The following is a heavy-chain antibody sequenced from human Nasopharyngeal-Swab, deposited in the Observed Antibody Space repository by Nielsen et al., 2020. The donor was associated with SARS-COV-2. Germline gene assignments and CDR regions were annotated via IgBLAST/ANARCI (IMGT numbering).Heavy chain of an antibody. V-gene: IGHV4-34*01. CDR2: INHSGST. Sequence: WIRQPPGKGLEWIGEINHSGSTNYNPSLMSRVTISVDTSKNQFSLKLSSVTAADTAVYYCASSPLWFGEPEHGMDVWGQGTTVTVSS. D-gene: IGHD3-10*01. CDR3: ASSPLWFGEPEHGMDV. J-gene: IGHJ6*02.